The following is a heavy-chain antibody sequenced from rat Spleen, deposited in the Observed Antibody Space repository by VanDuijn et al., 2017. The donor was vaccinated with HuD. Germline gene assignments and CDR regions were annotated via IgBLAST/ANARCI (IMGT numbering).Heavy chain of an antibody. CDR3: ARDRTGPFDY. D-gene: IGHD4-2*01. V-gene: IGHV2S63*01. CDR1: GFTFSDHG. J-gene: IGHJ2*01. Sequence: EVQLVESGGGLVQPGRSLKLSCVASGFTFSDHGMNWVRQPPGKGLEWMGVIWIDGNTAYNSLLKSRLRISRDTSKSQVFLKMNSLQSEDTATYYCARDRTGPFDYWGQGVMVTVSS. CDR2: IWIDGNT.